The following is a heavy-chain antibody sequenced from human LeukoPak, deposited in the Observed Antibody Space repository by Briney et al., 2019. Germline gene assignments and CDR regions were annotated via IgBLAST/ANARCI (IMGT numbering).Heavy chain of an antibody. CDR3: ATDHILTGYNNFDY. CDR1: GYTLTELS. D-gene: IGHD3-9*01. CDR2: FDPEDGET. J-gene: IGHJ4*02. Sequence: ASVKVSCKVSGYTLTELSMHWVRQAPGKGLEWMGGFDPEDGETIYAQKFQGRVTMTEDTSTDTAYMELSSLRSEDTAVYYCATDHILTGYNNFDYWGQGTLVTVSS. V-gene: IGHV1-24*01.